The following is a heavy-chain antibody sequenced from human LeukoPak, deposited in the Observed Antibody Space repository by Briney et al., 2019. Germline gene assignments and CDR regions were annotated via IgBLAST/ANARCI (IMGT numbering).Heavy chain of an antibody. CDR3: ARSSGYYYGDDY. CDR2: ISYDGSNK. V-gene: IGHV3-30*03. J-gene: IGHJ4*02. Sequence: PGRSLRLSCAASGFTFSSYGMHWVRQAPGKGLEWVAVISYDGSNKYYADSVKGRFTISRDNSKNTLYLQMNSLRSDDTAVYYCARSSGYYYGDDYWGQGTLVTVSS. CDR1: GFTFSSYG. D-gene: IGHD3-22*01.